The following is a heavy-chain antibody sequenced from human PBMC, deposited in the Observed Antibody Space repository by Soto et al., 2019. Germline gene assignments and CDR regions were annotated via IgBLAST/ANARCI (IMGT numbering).Heavy chain of an antibody. CDR3: ARDRAYYYYMDV. J-gene: IGHJ6*03. CDR1: GFTFSSYS. V-gene: IGHV3-21*01. Sequence: GGSLRLSCAASGFTFSSYSMNWVRQAPGKGLEWVSSISSSSSYIYYAESVKGRFTISRDNAKNSLYLQMNSLRAEDTAVYYCARDRAYYYYMDVWGKGTTVTVSS. CDR2: ISSSSSYI.